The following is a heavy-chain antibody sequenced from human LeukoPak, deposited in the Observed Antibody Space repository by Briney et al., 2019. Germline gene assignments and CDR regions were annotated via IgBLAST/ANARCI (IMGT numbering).Heavy chain of an antibody. CDR3: AREQTACGGDCYDY. Sequence: PGGSLRLSCAASGFTFSTYEMNWVRQAPGMGLEWVSYISGSGDSIHYADSVKGRFTISRDNAESSLYLQMNSLRAEDTALYYCAREQTACGGDCYDYWGQGILVTVSS. V-gene: IGHV3-48*03. CDR1: GFTFSTYE. D-gene: IGHD2-21*01. CDR2: ISGSGDSI. J-gene: IGHJ4*02.